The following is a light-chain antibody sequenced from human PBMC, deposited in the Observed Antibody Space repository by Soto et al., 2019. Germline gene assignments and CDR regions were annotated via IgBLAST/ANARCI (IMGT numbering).Light chain of an antibody. J-gene: IGKJ2*01. CDR1: EGVSRN. V-gene: IGKV3-15*01. Sequence: ETVLTQSPATLCVSPGESVTLSCRANEGVSRNLAWYQQKRGQAPRLLIYNALIRATGIPARFSGSGSGTEFTLTISGLQSEDLAIYYCQQYNNWYTFGQGTKLEIK. CDR3: QQYNNWYT. CDR2: NAL.